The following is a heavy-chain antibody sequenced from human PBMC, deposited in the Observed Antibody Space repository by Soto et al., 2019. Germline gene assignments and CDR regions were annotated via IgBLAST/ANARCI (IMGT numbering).Heavy chain of an antibody. Sequence: EVQLVQSGAELKKPGESLKISCKASGYTFTDKWIGWVRQMPGKGLEWLGIMYPRDSDTKYSPSFEGQVTISADKSISTAYLQWTSLKASDSAIYYCATHVNYYTWNYFDYWGQGTLVTVSS. D-gene: IGHD1-1*01. CDR2: MYPRDSDT. V-gene: IGHV5-51*01. CDR3: ATHVNYYTWNYFDY. J-gene: IGHJ4*02. CDR1: GYTFTDKW.